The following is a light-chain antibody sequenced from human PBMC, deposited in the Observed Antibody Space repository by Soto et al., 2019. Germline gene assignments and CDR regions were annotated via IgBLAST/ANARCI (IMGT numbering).Light chain of an antibody. V-gene: IGKV1-13*02. Sequence: AIQLTQSPSSLSASVGDRVTNTCRASQDIRGALAWYQQKPGKAPKMLIYDVSTLESGVPLRFSGSSSGTDFTLTISSLQPVDFATYYCQQFNSYPITFGQGTRLEIK. CDR2: DVS. J-gene: IGKJ5*01. CDR3: QQFNSYPIT. CDR1: QDIRGA.